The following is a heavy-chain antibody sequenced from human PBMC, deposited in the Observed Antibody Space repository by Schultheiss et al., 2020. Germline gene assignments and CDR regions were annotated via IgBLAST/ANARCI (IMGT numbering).Heavy chain of an antibody. J-gene: IGHJ6*02. D-gene: IGHD3-3*01. CDR2: IYHNGST. CDR1: GGSFSGYY. CDR3: ARGATIFGVVMDV. V-gene: IGHV4-34*01. Sequence: SETLSLTCAVYGGSFSGYYWSWIRQPPGKGLEWIGEIYHNGSTNYKSSLKSRVTISVDTSKNQFSLKLSSVTAADTAVYYCARGATIFGVVMDVWGQGTTVTVSS.